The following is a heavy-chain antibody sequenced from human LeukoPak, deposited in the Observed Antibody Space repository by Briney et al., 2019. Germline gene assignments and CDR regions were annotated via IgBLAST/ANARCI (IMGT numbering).Heavy chain of an antibody. Sequence: PSQTLSLTCTVSGGSIRSGGYYWSWIRQHPGRGLEWCGYIYYSGSTYYNPSLKSRVTISVDTSKNQISLKLSSVTAADTAVYYCARGAYQLLSPERNWFDPWGQGTLVTVSS. J-gene: IGHJ5*02. D-gene: IGHD2-2*01. CDR1: GGSIRSGGYY. CDR2: IYYSGST. CDR3: ARGAYQLLSPERNWFDP. V-gene: IGHV4-31*03.